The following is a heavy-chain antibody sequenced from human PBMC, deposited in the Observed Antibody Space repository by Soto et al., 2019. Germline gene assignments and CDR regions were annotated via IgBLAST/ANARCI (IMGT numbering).Heavy chain of an antibody. CDR1: GGTFSNYT. D-gene: IGHD2-15*01. V-gene: IGHV1-69*02. J-gene: IGHJ6*03. CDR2: IIPILGIA. Sequence: SVKVSCKASGGTFSNYTISWVRQAPGQGLEWMGRIIPILGIANYAQKFQGRVTITADKSTSTAYMELSSLRSEDTAVYYCARSIPSYCSGGSCYPYYYYYYMDVWGKGTTVTVSS. CDR3: ARSIPSYCSGGSCYPYYYYYYMDV.